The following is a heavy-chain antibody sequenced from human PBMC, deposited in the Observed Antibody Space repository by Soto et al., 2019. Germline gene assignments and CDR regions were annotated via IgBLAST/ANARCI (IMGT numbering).Heavy chain of an antibody. Sequence: EAQVLESGGGLVQPGGSLRLSCLASGFTFSTYLMGWVRQAPGKGLEWVSGISGAGGSTSYADSVKGRFTISRDNSKNTLYLQMNSLRAEDTPVYYCTKGWGDYWGQGTLVTVSS. V-gene: IGHV3-23*01. CDR1: GFTFSTYL. CDR3: TKGWGDY. CDR2: ISGAGGST. D-gene: IGHD3-16*01. J-gene: IGHJ4*02.